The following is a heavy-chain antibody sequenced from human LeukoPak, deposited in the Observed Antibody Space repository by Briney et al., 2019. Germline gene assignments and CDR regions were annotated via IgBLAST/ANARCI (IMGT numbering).Heavy chain of an antibody. V-gene: IGHV1-2*02. CDR1: GYTFSGYY. CDR3: ARETTIFGVVIAAYKD. J-gene: IGHJ3*01. CDR2: INPNSGGT. Sequence: ASVKVSCKPSGYTFSGYYMHWVRQAPGQGLEWMGWINPNSGGTNYAQKFQGRVTMTRDTSISTAYMELSRLRSDDTAVYYCARETTIFGVVIAAYKDWGQGTMVTVSS. D-gene: IGHD3-3*01.